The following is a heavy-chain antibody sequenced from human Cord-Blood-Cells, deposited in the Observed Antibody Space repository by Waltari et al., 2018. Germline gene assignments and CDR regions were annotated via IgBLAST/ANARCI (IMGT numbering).Heavy chain of an antibody. V-gene: IGHV1-2*02. CDR2: INHNSGGT. CDR1: GYNFPGYY. J-gene: IGHJ5*02. CDR3: ARDFPYQLLYWFDP. Sequence: QVQLVQSGAEVKKPGASVKVSCKASGYNFPGYYMNWVRQAPGQGLEWMGGINHNSGGTNYAQKFQGGVTMTRDTSISTAYMELSRLRSDDTAVYYCARDFPYQLLYWFDPWGQGTLVTVSS. D-gene: IGHD2-2*01.